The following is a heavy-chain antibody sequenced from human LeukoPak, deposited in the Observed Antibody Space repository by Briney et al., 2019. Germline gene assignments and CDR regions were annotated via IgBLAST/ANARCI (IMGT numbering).Heavy chain of an antibody. J-gene: IGHJ4*02. V-gene: IGHV3-21*01. CDR2: ISSGSSYI. D-gene: IGHD3-22*01. CDR3: AWGPTGWLLPEY. Sequence: GGSLRLSCVASGFTFSSYSMNWVRQALGEGLEWVSSISSGSSYIYYADSVKGRFTISRDNAKNSVHLQVNSLRVEDTAVYYCAWGPTGWLLPEYWGQGTLVTVSS. CDR1: GFTFSSYS.